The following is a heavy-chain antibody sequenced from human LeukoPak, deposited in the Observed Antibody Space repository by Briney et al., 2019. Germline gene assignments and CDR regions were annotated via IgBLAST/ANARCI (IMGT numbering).Heavy chain of an antibody. V-gene: IGHV1-2*02. J-gene: IGHJ4*02. CDR2: INPNSGGT. CDR1: GYTFTGYY. CDR3: ARAGLRTVSPFDY. Sequence: ASVKVSCKASGYTFTGYYMHWVRQAPGQGREWMGWINPNSGGTNYAQKFQGRVTMTTDTSTSTAYMELRSLRSDDTAVYYCARAGLRTVSPFDYWGQGTLVTVSS. D-gene: IGHD5-12*01.